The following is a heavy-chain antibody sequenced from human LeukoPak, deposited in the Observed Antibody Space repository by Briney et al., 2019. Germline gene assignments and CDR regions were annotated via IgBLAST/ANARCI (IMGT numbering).Heavy chain of an antibody. CDR1: GSTFSSYA. CDR2: ISGSGGST. CDR3: AKGGYSSGWYGLNDAFDI. D-gene: IGHD6-19*01. V-gene: IGHV3-23*01. Sequence: PGGSLRLSCAASGSTFSSYAMSWVRQAPGKGLEWVSAISGSGGSTYYADSVKGRFTISRDNSKNTLYLQMNSLRAEDTAVYYCAKGGYSSGWYGLNDAFDIWGQGTMVTVSS. J-gene: IGHJ3*02.